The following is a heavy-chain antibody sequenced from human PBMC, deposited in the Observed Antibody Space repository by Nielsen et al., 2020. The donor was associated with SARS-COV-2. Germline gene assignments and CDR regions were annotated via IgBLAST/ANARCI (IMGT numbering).Heavy chain of an antibody. CDR3: ARDQVAAAGNFYFDF. Sequence: GESLKISCAASGFSLRSSSMNWVRQAPGKGLEWVSSISDTGTYMHFADSVSGRFTISRDSAKSSLYLQMDRLKVEDTAVYFCARDQVAAAGNFYFDFWGQGTLVTVSS. D-gene: IGHD6-13*01. J-gene: IGHJ4*02. V-gene: IGHV3-21*01. CDR2: ISDTGTYM. CDR1: GFSLRSSS.